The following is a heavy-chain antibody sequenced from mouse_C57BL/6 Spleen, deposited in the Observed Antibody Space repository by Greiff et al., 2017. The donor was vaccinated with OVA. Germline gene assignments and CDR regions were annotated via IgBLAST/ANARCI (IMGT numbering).Heavy chain of an antibody. CDR2: IWSGGST. V-gene: IGHV2-2*01. J-gene: IGHJ4*01. CDR1: GFSLTSYG. CDR3: ASLLTTVVAYYAMDY. Sequence: VQLVESGPGLVQPSQSLSITCTVSGFSLTSYGVHWVRQSPGKGLEWLGVIWSGGSTDYNAAFISRLSISKDNSKSQVFFKMNSLQADDTAIYYCASLLTTVVAYYAMDYWGQGTSVTVSS. D-gene: IGHD1-1*01.